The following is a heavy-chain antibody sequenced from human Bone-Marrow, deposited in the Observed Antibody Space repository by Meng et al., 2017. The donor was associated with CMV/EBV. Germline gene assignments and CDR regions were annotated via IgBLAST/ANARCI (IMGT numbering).Heavy chain of an antibody. D-gene: IGHD6-6*01. CDR1: GFTVSSNY. CDR3: ARGSDYYYYGMDV. Sequence: ESLKISCAASGFTVSSNYMSWVRQAPGKGLEWVSVIYSGGSTYYADSVKGRFTISRDNSKNTLYLQMNSLRAEDTAVYYCARGSDYYYYGMDVWGQGTTVTVSS. V-gene: IGHV3-53*01. J-gene: IGHJ6*02. CDR2: IYSGGST.